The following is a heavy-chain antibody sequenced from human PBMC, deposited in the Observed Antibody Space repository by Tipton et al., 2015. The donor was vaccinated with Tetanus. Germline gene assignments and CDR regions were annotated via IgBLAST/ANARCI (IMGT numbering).Heavy chain of an antibody. CDR2: SWYDGTDK. Sequence: SLRLSCAASGFIFSSYGMHWVRQAPGKGLEWLAVSWYDGTDKYYAGSVKGRFTISRDNSKNTLYLQMNSLRAEDTALYYCAREADCSGGSCFSGDFDTWGQGTQVTVSS. CDR1: GFIFSSYG. J-gene: IGHJ4*02. V-gene: IGHV3-33*01. D-gene: IGHD2-15*01. CDR3: AREADCSGGSCFSGDFDT.